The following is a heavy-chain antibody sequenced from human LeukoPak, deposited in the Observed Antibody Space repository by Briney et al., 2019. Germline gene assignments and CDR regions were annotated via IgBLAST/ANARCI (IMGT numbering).Heavy chain of an antibody. J-gene: IGHJ4*02. CDR1: GFTFSSYS. CDR2: ISYDGSNK. CDR3: ARGRGLRIQLWFALCY. Sequence: GGSLRLSCAASGFTFSSYSMNWVRQAPGKGLEWVAVISYDGSNKYYADSVKGRFTISRDNSKNTLYLQMNSLRAEDTAVYYCARGRGLRIQLWFALCYWGQGTLVTVSS. V-gene: IGHV3-30*03. D-gene: IGHD5-18*01.